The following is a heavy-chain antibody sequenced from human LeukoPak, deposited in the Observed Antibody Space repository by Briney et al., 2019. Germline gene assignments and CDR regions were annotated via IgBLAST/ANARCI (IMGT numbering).Heavy chain of an antibody. J-gene: IGHJ6*03. D-gene: IGHD4-23*01. CDR1: GFTFSSYA. Sequence: GGSLRLSCAASGFTFSSYAMHWVRQAPGKGLEWVAVISYDGSNKYYADSVKGRFTISRDNSKSTLYLQMNSLRAEDTAVYYCARDRYGGKAFCYMDVWGKGTTVTVSS. CDR2: ISYDGSNK. CDR3: ARDRYGGKAFCYMDV. V-gene: IGHV3-30*04.